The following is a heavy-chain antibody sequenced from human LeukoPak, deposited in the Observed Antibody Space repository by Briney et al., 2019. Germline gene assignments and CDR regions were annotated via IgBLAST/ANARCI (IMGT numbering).Heavy chain of an antibody. CDR1: GGSISSYY. D-gene: IGHD6-6*01. CDR2: IYYSGST. V-gene: IGHV4-59*08. Sequence: SETLSLTCTVSGGSISSYYWSWIRQPPGKGLEWIGYIYYSGSTNYNPSLKSRVTISVDTSKNQFSLKLSSVTAADTAEYYCARGIAARPSHYGMDVWGQGTTVTVSS. CDR3: ARGIAARPSHYGMDV. J-gene: IGHJ6*02.